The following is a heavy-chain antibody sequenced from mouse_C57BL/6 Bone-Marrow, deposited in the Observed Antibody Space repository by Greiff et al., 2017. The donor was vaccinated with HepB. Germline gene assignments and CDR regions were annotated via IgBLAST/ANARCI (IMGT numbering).Heavy chain of an antibody. J-gene: IGHJ4*01. D-gene: IGHD1-1*02. CDR1: GFTFSDYY. Sequence: EVMLVESEGGLVQPGSSMKLSCTASGFTFSDYYMAWVRQVPEKGLEWVANINYDGSSTYYLDSLKSRFIISRGNAKNILYLQMSSLKSEDTATYYCAREGLGCYVTEGYYAMDYWGQGTSVTVSS. CDR2: INYDGSST. CDR3: AREGLGCYVTEGYYAMDY. V-gene: IGHV5-16*01.